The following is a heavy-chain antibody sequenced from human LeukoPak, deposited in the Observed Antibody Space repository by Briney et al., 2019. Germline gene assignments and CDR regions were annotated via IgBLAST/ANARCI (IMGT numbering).Heavy chain of an antibody. CDR2: INHSGST. J-gene: IGHJ2*01. CDR1: GRSFSGYY. V-gene: IGHV4-34*01. D-gene: IGHD3-10*01. CDR3: ARGSPPYYYGSGSRRHFDL. Sequence: SETLSLTCALYGRSFSGYYWSWIRQPPGKGLEWIGEINHSGSTNYNPSLKSRVTISVDTSKNQFSLKLSSVTAADTAVYYCARGSPPYYYGSGSRRHFDLWGRGTLVTVSS.